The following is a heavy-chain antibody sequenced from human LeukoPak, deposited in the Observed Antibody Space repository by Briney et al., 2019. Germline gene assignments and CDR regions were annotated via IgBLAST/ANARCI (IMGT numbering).Heavy chain of an antibody. CDR1: GGSISSYY. D-gene: IGHD6-13*01. CDR2: IYTSGST. J-gene: IGHJ4*02. Sequence: SETLSLTCTVSGGSISSYYWSWIRQPAGKGLEWIGRIYTSGSTNYNPSLKSRVTMSVDTSKNQFSLKLSSVPAADPAVYYCGRHAGGSIAAAFAYWGQGTLVTVSS. V-gene: IGHV4-4*07. CDR3: GRHAGGSIAAAFAY.